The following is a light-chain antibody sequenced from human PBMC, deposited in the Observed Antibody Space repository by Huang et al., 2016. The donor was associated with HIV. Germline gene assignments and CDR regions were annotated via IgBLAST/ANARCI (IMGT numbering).Light chain of an antibody. CDR2: ATF. CDR3: QQSHSPPRT. CDR1: KNIGTS. J-gene: IGKJ1*01. Sequence: DIQMTQSPSSLSASVGDTVTISCRASKNIGTSLNWYQQNSGQAPKLLIFATFNLHFGVTSRFGGGGCGTSFTLTINSLQPEDFATYYCQQSHSPPRTCGRGTNVEI. V-gene: IGKV1-39*01.